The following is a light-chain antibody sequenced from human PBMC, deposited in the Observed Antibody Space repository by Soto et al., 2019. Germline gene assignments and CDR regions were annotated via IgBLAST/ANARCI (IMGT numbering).Light chain of an antibody. V-gene: IGLV2-14*01. J-gene: IGLJ2*01. CDR1: SSDVGGYNY. CDR2: DVS. CDR3: RSYTSSSTLTGMV. Sequence: QSALTQPASVSGSPGQSITISCTGTSSDVGGYNYVSWYQQHPGKAPKLMIYDVSNRPSGVSNRFSGSKSGNTASLTISGLQAEDEADYYCRSYTSSSTLTGMVFGGGTKLTVL.